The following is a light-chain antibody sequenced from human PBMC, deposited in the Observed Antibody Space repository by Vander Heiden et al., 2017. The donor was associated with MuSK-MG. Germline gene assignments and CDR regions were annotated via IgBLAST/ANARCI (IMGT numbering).Light chain of an antibody. CDR3: QQYGSSPRT. J-gene: IGKJ1*01. Sequence: EIVLTQSPRTLSLSPGARATLSCRASQSVSATFLAWYQQKPGQAPRLLIYGISTRATGIPDRFSGSGSGTDFTLTISRLEPDDFAMYYCQQYGSSPRTFGQGTKVEIK. V-gene: IGKV3-20*01. CDR1: QSVSATF. CDR2: GIS.